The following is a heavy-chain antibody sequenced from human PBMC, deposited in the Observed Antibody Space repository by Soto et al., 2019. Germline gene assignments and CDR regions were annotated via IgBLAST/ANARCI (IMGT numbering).Heavy chain of an antibody. CDR1: GFTFDDYA. CDR3: AKEGGYCSGGSCYSSYYYYYMDV. D-gene: IGHD2-15*01. CDR2: ISWNSGSI. J-gene: IGHJ6*03. V-gene: IGHV3-9*01. Sequence: EVQLVESGGGLVQPGRSLRLSCAASGFTFDDYAMHWVRQAPGKGLEWVSGISWNSGSIGYADSVKGRFTISRDNAKNSLDLQMNSLRAEDTALYYCAKEGGYCSGGSCYSSYYYYYMDVWGKGTTVTVSS.